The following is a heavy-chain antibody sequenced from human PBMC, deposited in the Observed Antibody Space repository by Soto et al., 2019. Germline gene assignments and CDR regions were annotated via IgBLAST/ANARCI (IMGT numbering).Heavy chain of an antibody. V-gene: IGHV1-69*06. CDR3: ARGEVYYDSSGYYNPPLDY. J-gene: IGHJ4*02. CDR1: GGTFSSYA. Sequence: ASVKVSCKASGGTFSSYAISWVRQAPGQGLEWMGGIIPIFGTASYAQKFQGRVTITADKSTSTAYMELSSLRSEDTAVYYCARGEVYYDSSGYYNPPLDYWGQGTLVTVSS. D-gene: IGHD3-22*01. CDR2: IIPIFGTA.